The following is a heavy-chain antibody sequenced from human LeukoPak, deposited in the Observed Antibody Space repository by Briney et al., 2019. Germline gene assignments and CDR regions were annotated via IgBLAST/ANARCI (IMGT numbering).Heavy chain of an antibody. V-gene: IGHV4-34*01. CDR1: GGSFSGYY. Sequence: SETLSLTCAVYGGSFSGYYWSWIRQPPGKGLEWIGEINHSGSTNYNPSLKSRATISVDASKNQFSLKLSSVTAADTAVYYCARVGYSYGSWYPDRAFDIWGQGTMVTVSS. CDR3: ARVGYSYGSWYPDRAFDI. D-gene: IGHD5-18*01. CDR2: INHSGST. J-gene: IGHJ3*02.